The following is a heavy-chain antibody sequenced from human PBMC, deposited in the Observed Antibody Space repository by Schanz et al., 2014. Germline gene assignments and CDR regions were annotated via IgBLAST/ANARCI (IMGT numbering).Heavy chain of an antibody. CDR2: ISYEGTDK. Sequence: QVQLVESGGGVVQPGRSLRLSCAASGFTFSNYAMHWVRQAPGKGLEWVAVISYEGTDKYYADSVKGXFTISRDNSKSXVYLQMNSLRPEDTAVFFCARFGELDYFYYGXDVWGQGTTVXVSS. CDR1: GFTFSNYA. J-gene: IGHJ6*02. D-gene: IGHD3-10*01. CDR3: ARFGELDYFYYGXDV. V-gene: IGHV3-30*04.